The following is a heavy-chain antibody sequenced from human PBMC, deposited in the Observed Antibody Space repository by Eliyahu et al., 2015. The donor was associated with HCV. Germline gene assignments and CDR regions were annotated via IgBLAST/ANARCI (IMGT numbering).Heavy chain of an antibody. Sequence: QVQLVESGGGVVQPGRSLRLSCAASXXTFXSXGMHGVRXAPGKGPEWVAVISYDGSNKYYADSVKGRFTISRDNSKNTLYLQMNSLRAEDTAVYYCAKDRGTVVTRRLEYWGQGTLVTVSS. CDR3: AKDRGTVVTRRLEY. CDR2: ISYDGSNK. J-gene: IGHJ4*02. CDR1: XXTFXSXG. D-gene: IGHD4-23*01. V-gene: IGHV3-30*18.